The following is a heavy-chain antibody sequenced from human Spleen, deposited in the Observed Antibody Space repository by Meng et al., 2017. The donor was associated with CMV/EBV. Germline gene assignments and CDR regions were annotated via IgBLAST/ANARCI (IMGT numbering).Heavy chain of an antibody. CDR3: ARDRAAIGYYYYAMDV. Sequence: SETLSLTCTVSGHPISTYYWSWIRQPPGKGLEWIGYIYYSGSTNYNPSLRGRVRISADTSKNHFSLELSPVTAADTAIYYCARDRAAIGYYYYAMDVWGQGTAVTVSS. J-gene: IGHJ6*02. CDR2: IYYSGST. D-gene: IGHD2-2*01. V-gene: IGHV4-59*01. CDR1: GHPISTYY.